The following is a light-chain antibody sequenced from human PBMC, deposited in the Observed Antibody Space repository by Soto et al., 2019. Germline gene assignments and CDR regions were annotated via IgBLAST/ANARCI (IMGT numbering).Light chain of an antibody. J-gene: IGLJ2*01. Sequence: QSALTQPASVSGSPGQSIPISCTGTSSDVGSYNLVSWYQQHPGKAPKFRIYEGSKRPSGVFNRFYGYKSGNTASLTISGLQAEDEDDYYCGSYAGSRTVVFGGGTKLTVL. V-gene: IGLV2-23*01. CDR3: GSYAGSRTVV. CDR1: SSDVGSYNL. CDR2: EGS.